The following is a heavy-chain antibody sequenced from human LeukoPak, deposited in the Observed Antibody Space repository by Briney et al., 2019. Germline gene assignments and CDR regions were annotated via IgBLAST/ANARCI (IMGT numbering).Heavy chain of an antibody. CDR2: ISAYNGNT. CDR3: ARDSGSYFYGLGDY. J-gene: IGHJ4*02. Sequence: ASVKVSCKASGYTFTSYGISWARQAPGQGLEWMGWISAYNGNTNYAQKLQGRVTMTTDTSTSTAYMELRSLRSDDTAVYYCARDSGSYFYGLGDYWGQGTLVTVSS. D-gene: IGHD1-26*01. V-gene: IGHV1-18*01. CDR1: GYTFTSYG.